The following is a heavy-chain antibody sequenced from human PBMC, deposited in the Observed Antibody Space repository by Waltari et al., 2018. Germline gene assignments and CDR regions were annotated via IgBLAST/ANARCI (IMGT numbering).Heavy chain of an antibody. CDR3: ARFSTPDDAYDI. CDR2: SRNQANTYTT. Sequence: EVQLVESGGGLVQPGESLRLSCDVSGFSFSDHYMDWVRQAPGEGLEWGARSRNQANTYTTEYAASVTDRFTISRDKSKDSLYLQMNGLRTEDTAMYYCARFSTPDDAYDIWGQGTMVTVSS. CDR1: GFSFSDHY. V-gene: IGHV3-72*01. J-gene: IGHJ3*02.